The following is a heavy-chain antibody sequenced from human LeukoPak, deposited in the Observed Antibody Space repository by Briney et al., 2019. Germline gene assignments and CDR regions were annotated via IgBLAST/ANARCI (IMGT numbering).Heavy chain of an antibody. V-gene: IGHV4-39*07. D-gene: IGHD2-15*01. J-gene: IGHJ4*02. Sequence: PSETLSLTCTVSGGSISSSSYYWGWIRQPPGKGLEWIGSIYYSGSTYYNPSLKSRVTISVDTSKNQFSLKLSSVTAADTAVYYCARSSSRLPYYFDYWGQGTLVTVSS. CDR2: IYYSGST. CDR3: ARSSSRLPYYFDY. CDR1: GGSISSSSYY.